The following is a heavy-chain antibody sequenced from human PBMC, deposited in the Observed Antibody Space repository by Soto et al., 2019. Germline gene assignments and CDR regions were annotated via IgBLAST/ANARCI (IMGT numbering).Heavy chain of an antibody. Sequence: PGGSLRLSCAASGFTFSSYEMNWVRQAPAKGLEWVSYISSSGSTIYYADSVKSRFTISRDNAKNSLYLQMNSLRAEDTAVYYCARGDYGFDYWGQGTLVTVSS. D-gene: IGHD4-17*01. CDR2: ISSSGSTI. J-gene: IGHJ4*02. CDR3: ARGDYGFDY. V-gene: IGHV3-48*03. CDR1: GFTFSSYE.